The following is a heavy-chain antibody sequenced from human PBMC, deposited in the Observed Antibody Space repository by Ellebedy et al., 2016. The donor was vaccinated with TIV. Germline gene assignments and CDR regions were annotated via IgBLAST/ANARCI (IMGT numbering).Heavy chain of an antibody. CDR1: GFTFDDYA. CDR3: ARGDYHGSGAHADS. CDR2: ISWNSVAK. D-gene: IGHD3-10*01. J-gene: IGHJ5*01. V-gene: IGHV3-9*01. Sequence: GGSLRLSCAASGFTFDDYAMHWVRQVPGKGLEWVSVISWNSVAKGYADSVKGRFTISRDNAKNSLFLQMNSLRNEDTALYYCARGDYHGSGAHADSWGQGTLVTVSS.